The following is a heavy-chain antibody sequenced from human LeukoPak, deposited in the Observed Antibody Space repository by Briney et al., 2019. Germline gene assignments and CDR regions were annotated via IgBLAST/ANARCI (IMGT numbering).Heavy chain of an antibody. CDR1: GFTFSNFW. V-gene: IGHV3-74*01. CDR3: ARGFHGPDY. CDR2: IDNDGYSA. D-gene: IGHD5-24*01. Sequence: GSLRLSCAASGFTFSNFWMHWVRQAPGKGLVWVSRIDNDGYSATYADSVKGRFTISRDNAKNMLSLQMNSLRADDTAVYYCARGFHGPDYWGQGTLVTVSS. J-gene: IGHJ4*02.